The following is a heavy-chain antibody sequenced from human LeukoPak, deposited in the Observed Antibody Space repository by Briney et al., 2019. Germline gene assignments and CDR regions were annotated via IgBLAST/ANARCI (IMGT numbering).Heavy chain of an antibody. V-gene: IGHV3-33*01. CDR3: ASALDYYDSRDIDD. J-gene: IGHJ4*02. Sequence: PGRSLRLSCAASGFTFSSYGMHWVRQAPGKGLEWVAVIWYDGNNKYYADSVKGRFTFPRDNSKNTLYLQMNSLRAEDTAVYYCASALDYYDSRDIDDWGQATLVSVSA. CDR2: IWYDGNNK. CDR1: GFTFSSYG. D-gene: IGHD3-22*01.